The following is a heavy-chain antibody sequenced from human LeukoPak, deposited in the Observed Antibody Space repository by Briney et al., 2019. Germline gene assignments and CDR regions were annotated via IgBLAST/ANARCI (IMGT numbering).Heavy chain of an antibody. V-gene: IGHV1-18*01. Sequence: GASVKVSCKASGYTFTGYGISWVRQAAGQGLEWMGWTSAHNGNTNYAQKFQGRVSMTTDTSTSTAYMELRSLRSDDTALYFCARLSGGDTSGYYYYWGQGTLVTVSS. D-gene: IGHD3-22*01. CDR2: TSAHNGNT. J-gene: IGHJ4*02. CDR3: ARLSGGDTSGYYYY. CDR1: GYTFTGYG.